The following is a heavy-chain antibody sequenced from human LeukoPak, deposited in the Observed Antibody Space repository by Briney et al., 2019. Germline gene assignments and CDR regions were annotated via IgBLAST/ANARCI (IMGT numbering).Heavy chain of an antibody. CDR3: AREAYTTGADY. V-gene: IGHV1-18*01. CDR1: GYTFTSYG. Sequence: ASVKVSCKASGYTFTSYGVSWVRQAPGQGLEWMGWISAYNGNANYVQRLQGRVTLTTDTSTTTAYMELRSLTPDDTAVYYCAREAYTTGADYWGQGTLVTVSS. D-gene: IGHD3-16*01. CDR2: ISAYNGNA. J-gene: IGHJ4*02.